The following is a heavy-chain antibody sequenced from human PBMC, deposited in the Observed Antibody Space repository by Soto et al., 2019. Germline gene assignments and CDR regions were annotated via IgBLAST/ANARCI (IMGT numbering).Heavy chain of an antibody. CDR3: ARDLVGMVRGVMYYYYGMDV. V-gene: IGHV1-2*04. CDR2: INPNSGGT. D-gene: IGHD3-10*01. CDR1: GYTFTGYY. Sequence: ASVKVSCKASGYTFTGYYMHWVRQAPGQGLEWMGWINPNSGGTNYAQKFQGWVTMTRDTSISTAYMELSRLRSDDTAVYYCARDLVGMVRGVMYYYYGMDVWGQGTTVTVSS. J-gene: IGHJ6*02.